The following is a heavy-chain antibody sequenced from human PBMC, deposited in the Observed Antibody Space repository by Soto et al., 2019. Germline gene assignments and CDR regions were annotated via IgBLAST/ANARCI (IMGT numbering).Heavy chain of an antibody. CDR3: RGYCISSSCYESGMDV. J-gene: IGHJ6*02. D-gene: IGHD2-2*01. CDR1: GFTFSGAA. Sequence: EVQLVESGGGLVQPGGSLKLSCAASGFTFSGAAMHWVRQASGKGLEWVGRIRSKANSYATEYAASVKGRFTISRDDSKNTAYVQMNSLKTEDTAVYYCRGYCISSSCYESGMDVWGQGTTVIVSS. V-gene: IGHV3-73*01. CDR2: IRSKANSYAT.